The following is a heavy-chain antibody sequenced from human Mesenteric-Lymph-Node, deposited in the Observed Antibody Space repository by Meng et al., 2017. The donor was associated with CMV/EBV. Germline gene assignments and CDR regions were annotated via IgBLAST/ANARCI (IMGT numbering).Heavy chain of an antibody. J-gene: IGHJ6*02. CDR1: GFTFSSYW. Sequence: GESLKISCAASGFTFSSYWMSWVRQAPGKGLEWISHISVTSAYIDYADSVKGRFTISRDNARNLLFLQMNSLRAEDTAVYYCARDVRGSDYYYGMDVWGQGTTVTVSS. V-gene: IGHV3-21*06. CDR2: ISVTSAYI. D-gene: IGHD3-10*02. CDR3: ARDVRGSDYYYGMDV.